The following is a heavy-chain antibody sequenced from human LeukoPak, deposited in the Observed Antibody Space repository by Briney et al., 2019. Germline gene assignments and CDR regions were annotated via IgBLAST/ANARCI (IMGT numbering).Heavy chain of an antibody. V-gene: IGHV6-1*01. J-gene: IGHJ4*02. D-gene: IGHD3-16*02. CDR3: AVSYDYVWGSYRPRPFDY. Sequence: SQTLSLTCAISGDSVSSNSAAWNWLRQSPSRGLEWLGRTYYRSKWYNDYAVFVKSRITINPDTSKNQFSLQLNSVTPEDTAVYYCAVSYDYVWGSYRPRPFDYWGQGTLVTVSS. CDR2: TYYRSKWYN. CDR1: GDSVSSNSAA.